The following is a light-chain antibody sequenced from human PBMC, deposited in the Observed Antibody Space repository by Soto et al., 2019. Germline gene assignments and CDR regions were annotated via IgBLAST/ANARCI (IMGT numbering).Light chain of an antibody. CDR1: QRISSW. CDR3: LQHKSYPRT. V-gene: IGKV1-5*03. CDR2: NAS. Sequence: IQVTQSPATLSGSVRDRVTISWRASQRISSWLAWYQQKPGKAPKLLIYNASSLESGVPSRFSSSGSGTEFTLTISSLQPEDFATYYCLQHKSYPRTFGQGTKVDI. J-gene: IGKJ1*01.